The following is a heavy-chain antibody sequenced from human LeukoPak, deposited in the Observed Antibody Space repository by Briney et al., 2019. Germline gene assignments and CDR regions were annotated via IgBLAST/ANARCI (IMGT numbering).Heavy chain of an antibody. CDR1: GFTFSSYW. Sequence: RGSLRLSCAASGFTFSSYWMHWVRQAPGKGLVWVSRINSDGSSTSYADSVKGRFTISRHNAKNTLYLQMNSLRAEDTAVYYCARAVTFGGVIVGWGQGTLVTVSS. V-gene: IGHV3-74*01. CDR3: ARAVTFGGVIVG. D-gene: IGHD3-16*02. J-gene: IGHJ4*02. CDR2: INSDGSST.